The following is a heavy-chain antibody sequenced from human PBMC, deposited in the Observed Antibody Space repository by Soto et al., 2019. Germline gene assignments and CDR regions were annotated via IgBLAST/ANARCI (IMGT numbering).Heavy chain of an antibody. CDR1: GFTFSSDA. D-gene: IGHD6-6*01. Sequence: EVQLVESGGGLAQPGGSLRLSCAASGFTFSSDAMDWVRQAPGKGLEYVSGISINGIGTYYASSVKGRFTISRDNSRDTVYLQMDSLRPEDMAVYYCARRARADYYYMDVWGKGTTVTVS. CDR2: ISINGIGT. CDR3: ARRARADYYYMDV. J-gene: IGHJ6*03. V-gene: IGHV3-64*01.